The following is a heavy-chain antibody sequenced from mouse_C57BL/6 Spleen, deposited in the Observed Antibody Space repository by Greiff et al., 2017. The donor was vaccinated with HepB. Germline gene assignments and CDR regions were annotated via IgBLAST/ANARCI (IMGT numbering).Heavy chain of an antibody. V-gene: IGHV1-69*01. Sequence: QVQLQQPGAELVMPGASVKLSCKASGYTFTSYWMHWVKQRPGQGLEWIGEIDPSDSYTNYNQKLKGKSTLTVDKSSSTAYMQLSSLTSEDSAVYYCARGSLLRYFDYWGQGTTLTVSS. J-gene: IGHJ2*01. D-gene: IGHD1-1*01. CDR1: GYTFTSYW. CDR3: ARGSLLRYFDY. CDR2: IDPSDSYT.